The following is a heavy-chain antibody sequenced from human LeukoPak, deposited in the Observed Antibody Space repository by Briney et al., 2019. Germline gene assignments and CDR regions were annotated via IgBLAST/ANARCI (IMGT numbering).Heavy chain of an antibody. J-gene: IGHJ3*02. V-gene: IGHV1-69*13. CDR2: IIPIFGTA. D-gene: IGHD6-13*01. CDR1: GGTFSSYA. Sequence: ASEKVSCKASGGTFSSYAISWVRQAPGQGLEWMGGIIPIFGTANYAQKFQGRVTITADESTSTACMELSSLRSEDTAVYYCARWAYSTASRSFDIWGQGTMVSVSS. CDR3: ARWAYSTASRSFDI.